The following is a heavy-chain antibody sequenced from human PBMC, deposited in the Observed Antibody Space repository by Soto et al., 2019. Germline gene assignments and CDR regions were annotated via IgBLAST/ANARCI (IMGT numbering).Heavy chain of an antibody. D-gene: IGHD6-13*01. V-gene: IGHV4-31*03. CDR3: ARDARIAASSPFGFDY. CDR2: IYYSGST. J-gene: IGHJ4*02. CDR1: GGSISSGGYY. Sequence: SETLSLTCTVSGGSISSGGYYWSWIRQHPGKGLEWIGYIYYSGSTYYNPSLKSRVTISVDTSKNQFSLKLSSVTAADTAVYYCARDARIAASSPFGFDYWGQGTLVTVSS.